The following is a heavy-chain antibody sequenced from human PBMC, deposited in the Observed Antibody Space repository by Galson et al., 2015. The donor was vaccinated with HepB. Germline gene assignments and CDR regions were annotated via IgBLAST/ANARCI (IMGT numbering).Heavy chain of an antibody. V-gene: IGHV6-1*01. D-gene: IGHD3-16*01. J-gene: IGHJ3*02. CDR1: GDSVSSNSAA. CDR3: ARDLWGRAARGDAFDI. CDR2: TYYRSKWYN. Sequence: CAISGDSVSSNSAAWNWIKQSPSRGLEWLGRTYYRSKWYNDYAVSVKSRITINPDTSKNQFSLQLNSVTPEDTAVYYCARDLWGRAARGDAFDIWGQGTMVTVSS.